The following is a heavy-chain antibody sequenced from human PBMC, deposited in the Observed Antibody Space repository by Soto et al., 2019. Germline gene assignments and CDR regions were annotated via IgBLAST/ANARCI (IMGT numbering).Heavy chain of an antibody. CDR3: SRRYYDFWSGIRHFDY. D-gene: IGHD3-3*01. V-gene: IGHV4-34*01. CDR1: GGSFSGYY. J-gene: IGHJ4*02. CDR2: INHSGST. Sequence: QVQLQQWGAGLLKPSETLSLTCAVYGGSFSGYYWFWIRQPPGKGLEWIGEINHSGSTNYNPSLKSRVTISVDTSQNQFSLKLSSVTAADTAVYYCSRRYYDFWSGIRHFDYWGQGTLVTVSS.